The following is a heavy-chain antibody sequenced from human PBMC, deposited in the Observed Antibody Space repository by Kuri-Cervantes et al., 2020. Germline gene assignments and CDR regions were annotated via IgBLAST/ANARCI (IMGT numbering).Heavy chain of an antibody. J-gene: IGHJ4*01. CDR2: FHPYNDDT. V-gene: IGHV1-24*01. Sequence: QVQLQESGPELVRPGVSVKISCKGSGYTFTDYAMHWVKQNHGKSLEWIGNFHPYNDDTKYNEKFKGKATLTVEKSSSTVYLELSRLTSDDSAVYYCARSDYYGSSVFDYWGQGTTLTVSS. D-gene: IGHD3-22*01. CDR3: ARSDYYGSSVFDY. CDR1: GYTFTDYA.